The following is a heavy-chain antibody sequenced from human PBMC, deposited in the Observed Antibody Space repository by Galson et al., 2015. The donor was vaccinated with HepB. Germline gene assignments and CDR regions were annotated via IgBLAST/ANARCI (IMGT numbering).Heavy chain of an antibody. V-gene: IGHV3-21*01. CDR1: GFTFSSYS. D-gene: IGHD3-16*01. Sequence: SLRLSCAASGFTFSSYSMNWVRQAPGKGLEWVSSISSSSSYIYYADSVKGRFTISRDNSKNTLYLQMNSLRAEDTAVYYCARDTITFGGAQGFDYWGQGTLVTVSS. CDR3: ARDTITFGGAQGFDY. CDR2: ISSSSSYI. J-gene: IGHJ4*02.